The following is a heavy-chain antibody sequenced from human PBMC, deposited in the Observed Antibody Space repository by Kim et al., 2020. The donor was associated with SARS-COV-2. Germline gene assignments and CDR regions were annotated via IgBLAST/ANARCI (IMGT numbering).Heavy chain of an antibody. J-gene: IGHJ4*02. CDR1: GYSFSNYW. Sequence: GESLKISCEGSGYSFSNYWIGWVRQMPGKGLEWMGIIYPGDSDTRYNPSFQGQVTISADKSISTAYLQWSSLKASDTAMYYCARHLRRSPFDYWGPGTLVNVSS. CDR2: IYPGDSDT. V-gene: IGHV5-51*01. CDR3: ARHLRRSPFDY.